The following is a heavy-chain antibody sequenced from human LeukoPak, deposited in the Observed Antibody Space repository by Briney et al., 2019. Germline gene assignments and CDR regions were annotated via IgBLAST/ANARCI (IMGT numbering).Heavy chain of an antibody. J-gene: IGHJ1*01. CDR2: IRYDGSNK. D-gene: IGHD2-15*01. CDR3: AKDIRDIVVVVVVLSPPLYFQH. V-gene: IGHV3-30*02. Sequence: PGGSLRLSCAASGFTFSSYGMHWVRQAPGKGLEWVAFIRYDGSNKYYADSVKGRFTISRDNSKNTLYLQINSLRAEDTAVYYCAKDIRDIVVVVVVLSPPLYFQHWGQGTLVTVSS. CDR1: GFTFSSYG.